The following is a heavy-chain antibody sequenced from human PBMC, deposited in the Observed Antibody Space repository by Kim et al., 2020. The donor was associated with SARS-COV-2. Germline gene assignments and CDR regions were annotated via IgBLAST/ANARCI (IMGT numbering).Heavy chain of an antibody. CDR3: PREDPELWFNY. CDR2: IKQAGSEK. CDR1: GFTFSSYW. Sequence: GSLRLSCAASGFTFSSYWMSWVRQAPGKGLEWVANIKQAGSEKYYVYSVKGRFTISRDNAKNSLYLQMNSLRAEDTAVYYCPREDPELWFNYWGQGTMVTVSS. V-gene: IGHV3-7*01. D-gene: IGHD5-18*01. J-gene: IGHJ4*02.